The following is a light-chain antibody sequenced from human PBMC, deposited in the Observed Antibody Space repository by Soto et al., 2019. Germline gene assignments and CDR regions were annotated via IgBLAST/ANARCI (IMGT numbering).Light chain of an antibody. J-gene: IGKJ1*01. V-gene: IGKV3D-15*01. CDR2: QTS. CDR3: HQRQSWPRT. CDR1: QYINTR. Sequence: MTQSPPTLSASVGDRVTITCRASQYINTRLAWYQHRPGQAPRLLIYQTSPRAAGIPARFSASGSGTDFTLTISDVQPEDFAPYYCHQRQSWPRTFGQGTKVDI.